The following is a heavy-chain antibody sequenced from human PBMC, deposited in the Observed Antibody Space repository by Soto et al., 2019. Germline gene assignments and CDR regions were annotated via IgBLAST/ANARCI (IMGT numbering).Heavy chain of an antibody. D-gene: IGHD6-13*01. V-gene: IGHV3-33*01. CDR1: GFTFISYG. Sequence: SLRLSCAASGFTFISYGMHWVRPAPGKGLAWVAVIWYDGSNKYYEDSVKGRFTISRDNSKNTLFLQMNSLRAEDTAVYYCARWGIAAGDYWGQG. J-gene: IGHJ4*02. CDR2: IWYDGSNK. CDR3: ARWGIAAGDY.